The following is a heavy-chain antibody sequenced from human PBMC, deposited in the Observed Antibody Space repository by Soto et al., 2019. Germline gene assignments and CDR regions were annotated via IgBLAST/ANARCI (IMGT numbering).Heavy chain of an antibody. CDR2: IIPIFGTA. V-gene: IGHV1-69*13. J-gene: IGHJ6*02. D-gene: IGHD6-13*01. CDR3: ARGRGSSSPPVGMDV. CDR1: GRTFSSYA. Sequence: SVKVSCKASGRTFSSYAISWVRQAPGQGLEWMGGIIPIFGTANYAQKFQGRVTITADESTSTAYMELSSLRSEDTAVYYCARGRGSSSPPVGMDVWGQGTTVSVSS.